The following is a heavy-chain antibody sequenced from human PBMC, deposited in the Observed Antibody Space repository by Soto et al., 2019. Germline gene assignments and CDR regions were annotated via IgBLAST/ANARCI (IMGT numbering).Heavy chain of an antibody. CDR1: CGSINDFY. V-gene: IGHV4-59*01. Sequence: SETLSLTCTVSCGSINDFYWSWIRQPPGKGLEWIGYIYYSGSTDYNPSLKGRVTISVDTSKNQFSLKLRSVTAADTAVYYCARVGGVAARTFDYWGQGTLVTVSS. J-gene: IGHJ4*02. CDR3: ARVGGVAARTFDY. D-gene: IGHD6-6*01. CDR2: IYYSGST.